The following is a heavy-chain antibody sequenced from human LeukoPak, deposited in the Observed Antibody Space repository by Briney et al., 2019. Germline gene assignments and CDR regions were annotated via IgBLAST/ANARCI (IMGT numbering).Heavy chain of an antibody. J-gene: IGHJ4*02. Sequence: GRSLRLSCAASGFTFDDYAMHWVRHAPGKGLEWVSGISWNSGSIGYADSVKGRFTISRDNAKNSLYLQMNSLRAEDTALYYCAKALEMATISTGFDYWGQGTLVTVSS. CDR3: AKALEMATISTGFDY. V-gene: IGHV3-9*01. CDR2: ISWNSGSI. CDR1: GFTFDDYA. D-gene: IGHD5-24*01.